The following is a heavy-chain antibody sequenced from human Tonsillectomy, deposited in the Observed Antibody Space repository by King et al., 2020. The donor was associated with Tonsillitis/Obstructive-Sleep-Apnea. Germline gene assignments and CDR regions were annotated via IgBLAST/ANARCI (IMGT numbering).Heavy chain of an antibody. Sequence: VQLQESGPGLVKPSETLSLTCTVSGGSITNYYWSWIRRPPGKELEWIGYISDSGNTKYHPSLKSRVSISVDTSKNQFSLKLSAVTAADTAVFYCARGYCIDTSRSYMDVWGKGTTVTVSS. D-gene: IGHD2-15*01. V-gene: IGHV4-59*01. CDR1: GGSITNYY. CDR2: ISDSGNT. J-gene: IGHJ6*03. CDR3: ARGYCIDTSRSYMDV.